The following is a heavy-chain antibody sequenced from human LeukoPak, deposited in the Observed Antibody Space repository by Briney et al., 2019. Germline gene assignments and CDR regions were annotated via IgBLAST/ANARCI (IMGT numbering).Heavy chain of an antibody. CDR1: GFSFTSYG. J-gene: IGHJ4*02. D-gene: IGHD3-10*01. Sequence: GGSLRLSCAASGFSFTSYGMSWVRQAPGKGLEWVSAISGSGLSIYYADSVKGRFTISRDNSKNSLYLQMNSLRAEDTALYYCAKGGVTIYYFDYWGQGTLVTVSS. V-gene: IGHV3-23*01. CDR3: AKGGVTIYYFDY. CDR2: ISGSGLSI.